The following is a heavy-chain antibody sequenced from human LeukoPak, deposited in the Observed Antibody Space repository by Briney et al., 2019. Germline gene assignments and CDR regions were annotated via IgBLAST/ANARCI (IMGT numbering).Heavy chain of an antibody. D-gene: IGHD3-10*01. V-gene: IGHV4-34*01. Sequence: SETLSLTCAVYGGSFSGYYWSWIRQPPGKGLEWIGEINHSGSTNYNPSLKSRVTISVDTSKNQFSLKLSSVTAADTAVYYCARGNRPTYYYGSGSYYNYWGQGTLVTVSS. CDR3: ARGNRPTYYYGSGSYYNY. CDR1: GGSFSGYY. J-gene: IGHJ4*02. CDR2: INHSGST.